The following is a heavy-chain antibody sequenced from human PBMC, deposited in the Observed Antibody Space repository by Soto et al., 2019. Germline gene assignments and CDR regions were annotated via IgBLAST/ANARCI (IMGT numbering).Heavy chain of an antibody. CDR3: AKSVGSGWSKSDY. V-gene: IGHV3-23*01. D-gene: IGHD6-19*01. J-gene: IGHJ4*02. Sequence: EVQLLESGGGLVQPGGSLRLSCAASGFTFSSNAMSWVRQTPGKGLEWVSAITSSGGSTYYADSVKGRFTISRDNSKNTLFLHMNSLRAEDTAIYYCAKSVGSGWSKSDYWGQGTLVTVSS. CDR2: ITSSGGST. CDR1: GFTFSSNA.